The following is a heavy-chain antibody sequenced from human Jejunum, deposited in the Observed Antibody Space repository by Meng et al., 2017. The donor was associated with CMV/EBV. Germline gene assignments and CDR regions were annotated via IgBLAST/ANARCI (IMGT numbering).Heavy chain of an antibody. CDR3: AKNYDFPD. V-gene: IGHV3-23*01. D-gene: IGHD3-3*01. CDR2: ISGSGDST. CDR1: GFTFRNYG. J-gene: IGHJ4*02. Sequence: LAVGGGLVQLGGSLSLSCAASGFTFRNYGMSWVRQAPGKGLEWVSSISGSGDSTNYADSVKGRFTISRDNSKNTLDLQMNSLRADDTAVYYCAKNYDFPDWGQGTLVTVSS.